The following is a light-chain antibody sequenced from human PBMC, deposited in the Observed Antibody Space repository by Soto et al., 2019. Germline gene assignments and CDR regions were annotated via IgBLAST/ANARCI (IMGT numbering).Light chain of an antibody. V-gene: IGKV3-15*01. Sequence: ELVMTQSPATLSVSPGERATLSCRASQSVSSNLAWYQQKPGQAPRLLIFGASTRATGIPARFRGSGSKTEFNPTISSLQSEDFAVYYCQHYNNWPPWTFGQGTKVEIK. CDR2: GAS. J-gene: IGKJ1*01. CDR1: QSVSSN. CDR3: QHYNNWPPWT.